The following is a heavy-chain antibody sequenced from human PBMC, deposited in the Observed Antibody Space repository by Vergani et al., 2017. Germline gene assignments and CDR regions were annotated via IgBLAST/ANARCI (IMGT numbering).Heavy chain of an antibody. CDR3: TXGSRGYTGYFFDY. V-gene: IGHV3-23*01. Sequence: EVQLLESGGGLVQPGGSLRLSCEASGFSFPGYAMSWVRQAPGKGLEWVSSVSGSSATPYYADSVKGRFIISRDNSKNTLHLQMNSLRADDTAVYYCTXGSRGYTGYFFDYWVQETLATVSS. D-gene: IGHD5-12*01. J-gene: IGHJ4*02. CDR2: VSGSSATP. CDR1: GFSFPGYA.